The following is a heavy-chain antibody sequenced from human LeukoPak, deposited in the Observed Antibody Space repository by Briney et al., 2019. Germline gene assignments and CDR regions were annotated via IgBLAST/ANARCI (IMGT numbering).Heavy chain of an antibody. Sequence: SETLSLTCTVSGGSISSYYWSWIRQPPGKGLEWIGYTYYSGSTNYNPPLKSRVTISVDTSKNQFSLKLSSVTAADTAVYYCASQYRDGDDFDYWGQGTLVTVSS. V-gene: IGHV4-59*01. CDR1: GGSISSYY. D-gene: IGHD4-17*01. CDR3: ASQYRDGDDFDY. J-gene: IGHJ4*02. CDR2: TYYSGST.